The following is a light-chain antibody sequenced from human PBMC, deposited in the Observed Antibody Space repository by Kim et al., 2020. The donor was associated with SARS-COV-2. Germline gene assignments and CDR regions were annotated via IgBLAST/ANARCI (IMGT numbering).Light chain of an antibody. V-gene: IGLV3-19*01. CDR3: NSRDKSGNHVV. CDR1: SLRSYY. J-gene: IGLJ3*02. Sequence: SSELPQDPAVSVALGQTVRITCQGDSLRSYYASWYQQKPGQAPILVIYGKNNRPSGIPDRFSGSSSGNTASLTITGAQAGDEADYYCNSRDKSGNHVVFGGGTKVTVL. CDR2: GKN.